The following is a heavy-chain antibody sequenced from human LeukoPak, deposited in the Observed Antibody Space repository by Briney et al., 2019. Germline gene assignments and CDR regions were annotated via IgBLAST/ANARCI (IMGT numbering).Heavy chain of an antibody. D-gene: IGHD3-22*01. J-gene: IGHJ4*02. CDR2: IYFSGNT. Sequence: SETLSLTCTVSGGSISSYYWSWIRQPPGKGLEWIGYIYFSGNTYYNPSLTSRVTISVDTSKNQFSLKLNSVTAADTAVYYCTRVLLDSFDSNGYPDYWGQGALVTVSS. CDR1: GGSISSYY. CDR3: TRVLLDSFDSNGYPDY. V-gene: IGHV4-4*09.